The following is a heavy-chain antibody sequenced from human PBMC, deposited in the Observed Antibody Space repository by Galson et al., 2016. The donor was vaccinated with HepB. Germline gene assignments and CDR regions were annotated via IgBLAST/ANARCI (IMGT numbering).Heavy chain of an antibody. D-gene: IGHD6-13*01. CDR2: ISGSGSDT. CDR1: GFTFSSFA. J-gene: IGHJ4*02. V-gene: IGHV3-23*01. Sequence: SLRLSCAASGFTFSSFAMSWVRQAPGKGLECVSVISGSGSDTIYADSVRGRFTISRDNSENMLYLEMNSLRADDRAVYYCAKRMSYSFAYWGQGTLVTVSS. CDR3: AKRMSYSFAY.